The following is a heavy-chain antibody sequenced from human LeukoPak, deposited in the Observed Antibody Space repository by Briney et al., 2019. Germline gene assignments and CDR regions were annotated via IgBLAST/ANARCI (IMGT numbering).Heavy chain of an antibody. CDR3: ARDRTIAARLPDAFDI. CDR1: GDSVSSNSAA. Sequence: SQTLSLTCAISGDSVSSNSAAWHWLRQSPSRGLEWLGRTYYKSKWYNDYAVSVKSRITFNPDTSENQFSLHLNSVTPEDTAVYYCARDRTIAARLPDAFDIWGQGTMVTVSS. J-gene: IGHJ3*02. CDR2: TYYKSKWYN. D-gene: IGHD6-6*01. V-gene: IGHV6-1*01.